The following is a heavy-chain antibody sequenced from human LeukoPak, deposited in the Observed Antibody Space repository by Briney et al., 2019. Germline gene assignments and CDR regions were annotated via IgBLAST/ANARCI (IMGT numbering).Heavy chain of an antibody. Sequence: ASVKVSCKASGHTFTGYYMHWVRQAPGQGLEWMGRINPNSGGTNYAQKFQGRVTMTRDTSISTAYMELSRLRSDDTAVYYCARESSGWYYHYWGQGTLATVSS. J-gene: IGHJ4*02. V-gene: IGHV1-2*06. CDR2: INPNSGGT. CDR1: GHTFTGYY. D-gene: IGHD6-19*01. CDR3: ARESSGWYYHY.